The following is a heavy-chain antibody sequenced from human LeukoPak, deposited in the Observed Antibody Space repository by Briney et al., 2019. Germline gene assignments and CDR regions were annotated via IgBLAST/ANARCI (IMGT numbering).Heavy chain of an antibody. CDR2: IYYSGST. CDR1: GGSISSSSYY. J-gene: IGHJ4*02. CDR3: ARRGALGWSDY. Sequence: SETLSLTCTVSGGSISSSSYYWGWIRQPPGKGLEWIGSIYYSGSTYYNPSLKSRVTISVDTSKNQFSLKLSSVTAADTAVYYCARRGALGWSDYWGQGTLVTVSS. V-gene: IGHV4-39*01. D-gene: IGHD6-19*01.